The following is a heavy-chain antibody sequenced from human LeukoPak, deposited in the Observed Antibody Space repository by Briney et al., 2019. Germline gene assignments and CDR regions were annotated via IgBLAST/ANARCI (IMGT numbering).Heavy chain of an antibody. Sequence: PGGSLRLSCAPSGFTFSSYWMHWVRHVPGKGLVWVSRVNGDGTSTSYADSVQGRFTISRDNAKNTLYLYMNSLRGDDTAIYFCVRSCSSGSCYGYKDYWGQGTLVTVSS. V-gene: IGHV3-74*01. CDR2: VNGDGTST. D-gene: IGHD2-2*01. CDR3: VRSCSSGSCYGYKDY. J-gene: IGHJ4*02. CDR1: GFTFSSYW.